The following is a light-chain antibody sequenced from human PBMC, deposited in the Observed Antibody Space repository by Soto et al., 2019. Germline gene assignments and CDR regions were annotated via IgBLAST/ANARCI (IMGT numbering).Light chain of an antibody. CDR2: DAS. V-gene: IGKV1-5*01. Sequence: DLQMTQSPSTLSASVGDRVTITCRASQSISTLLAWYQQKPGKAPKLLIYDASSLESGDPARFSGSGSGTEFTLAISSLQSDDFATYYCQQYKSPPHTFGQGTRLEIK. CDR1: QSISTL. CDR3: QQYKSPPHT. J-gene: IGKJ2*01.